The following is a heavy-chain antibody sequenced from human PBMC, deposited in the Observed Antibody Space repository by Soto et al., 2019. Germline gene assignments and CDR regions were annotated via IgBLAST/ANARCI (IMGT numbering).Heavy chain of an antibody. D-gene: IGHD5-12*01. Sequence: SVKVCCKASAGTFSSFCISWVRQAPGQGLEWMGGIIPIFGRPNYAQRFRGRLTITADESTNTSYMELIDLTSEDTAVYYCAREASGYDFWGQGTQVTVS. CDR3: AREASGYDF. CDR1: AGTFSSFC. J-gene: IGHJ1*01. CDR2: IIPIFGRP. V-gene: IGHV1-69*13.